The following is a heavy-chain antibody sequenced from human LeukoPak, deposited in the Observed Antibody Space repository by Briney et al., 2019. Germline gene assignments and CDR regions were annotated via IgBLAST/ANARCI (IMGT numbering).Heavy chain of an antibody. J-gene: IGHJ5*02. Sequence: PGGSLRLSCAASRFTLSGSAMHWVRQASGKGLEWVGRIRSKANSYATAYAASVKGRFTISRDDSKNTAYLQMNSLKTEDTAVYYCMSGYGWFDPWGQGTLVTVSS. V-gene: IGHV3-73*01. D-gene: IGHD5-12*01. CDR2: IRSKANSYAT. CDR1: RFTLSGSA. CDR3: MSGYGWFDP.